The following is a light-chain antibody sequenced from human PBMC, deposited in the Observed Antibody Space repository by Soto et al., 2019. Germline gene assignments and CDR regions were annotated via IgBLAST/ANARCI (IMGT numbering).Light chain of an antibody. CDR1: QSISSH. Sequence: DIQMTQSPSSLSASVGDRVTITCRASQSISSHLNWYQQKPGKAPNLLIYSASSLQRGVPSRFSGSGSWTAFTLTITSLQPEDFATNYYQQSYSTPPLFGQGTKLEIK. V-gene: IGKV1-39*01. CDR3: QQSYSTPPL. J-gene: IGKJ2*01. CDR2: SAS.